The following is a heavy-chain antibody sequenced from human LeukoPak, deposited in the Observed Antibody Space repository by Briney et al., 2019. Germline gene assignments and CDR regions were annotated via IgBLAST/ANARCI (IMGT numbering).Heavy chain of an antibody. CDR3: ARKTVAGFTYFDY. CDR1: SASISSNNW. V-gene: IGHV4-4*02. CDR2: IQHSEST. D-gene: IGHD6-19*01. J-gene: IGHJ4*02. Sequence: SSETLSLTCAVSSASISSNNWWSWVRQPPGKGLEWSGEIQHSESTNFNPSLKSRVTISVDTSKNLFSLKLSSVAAADTAVYYCARKTVAGFTYFDYWGQGTLVTVSS.